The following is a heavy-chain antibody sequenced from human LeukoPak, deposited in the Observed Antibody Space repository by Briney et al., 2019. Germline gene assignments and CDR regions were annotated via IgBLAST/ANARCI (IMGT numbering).Heavy chain of an antibody. J-gene: IGHJ6*03. CDR1: GYSFTSYG. Sequence: ASVKVSCKASGYSFTSYGIGWVRQAPGQGLEWMGWISAYNGNTNYAQKLQGRVTMTTDTSTSTAYMELRSLRSDDTAVYYCARDVGGFGVVIERYYYMDVWGKGTTVTVSS. V-gene: IGHV1-18*01. D-gene: IGHD3-3*01. CDR2: ISAYNGNT. CDR3: ARDVGGFGVVIERYYYMDV.